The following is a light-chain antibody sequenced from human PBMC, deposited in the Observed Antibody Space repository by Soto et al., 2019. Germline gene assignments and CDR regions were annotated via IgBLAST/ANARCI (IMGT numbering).Light chain of an antibody. CDR1: SSDVGGYYF. CDR3: CSYAGSFNYV. CDR2: DVT. Sequence: QSVLTQPRSVSGSPGQSVTISCTGTSSDVGGYYFVSWYQQHPGKAPKLMIYDVTKRPSGVPDRFSGSKSGNTASLTISGLQSEDEAEYYCCSYAGSFNYVFGTGTKLTVL. V-gene: IGLV2-11*01. J-gene: IGLJ1*01.